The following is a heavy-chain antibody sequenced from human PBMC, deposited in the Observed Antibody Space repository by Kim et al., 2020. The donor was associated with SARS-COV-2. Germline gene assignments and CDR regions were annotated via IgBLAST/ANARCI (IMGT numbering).Heavy chain of an antibody. CDR1: AFTFSNYG. D-gene: IGHD6-13*01. CDR2: ISYDGDKE. V-gene: IGHV3-30*18. CDR3: AKAGDTNSWYFDY. Sequence: GRSLRLSCAASAFTFSNYGMHWVRQAPGKGLEWVSLISYDGDKEYYADSVKGRFTISRDNSQSTLYLQINSLRPDDTAVYYCAKAGDTNSWYFDYWGQGT. J-gene: IGHJ4*02.